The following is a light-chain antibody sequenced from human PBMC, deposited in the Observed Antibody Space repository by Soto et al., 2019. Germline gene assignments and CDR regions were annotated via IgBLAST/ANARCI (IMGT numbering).Light chain of an antibody. V-gene: IGKV1-9*01. Sequence: DIQLTQSPSFLSASVGDRVTITCRASQGISDYLAWYQQKSGKAPNLLLYAASTLQSGVPSRFSGGGSGTEFSLTISSQQPEDFASYYCQHLNSYPLTFGGGTELEMK. J-gene: IGKJ4*01. CDR2: AAS. CDR1: QGISDY. CDR3: QHLNSYPLT.